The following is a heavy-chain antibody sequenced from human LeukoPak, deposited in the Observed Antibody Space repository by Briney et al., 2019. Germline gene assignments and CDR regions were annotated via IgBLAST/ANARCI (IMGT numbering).Heavy chain of an antibody. Sequence: QPGGSLRLSCAASGFTFSTYLMSWVRQAPGKGLEWVSTISGSGGSTYYADSVKGRFTISRDNSKDTLYLQMNSLRAEDTTVYYCAKERTQTTSFDYWGQGTLVTVSS. CDR3: AKERTQTTSFDY. J-gene: IGHJ4*02. CDR1: GFTFSTYL. CDR2: ISGSGGST. D-gene: IGHD2/OR15-2a*01. V-gene: IGHV3-23*01.